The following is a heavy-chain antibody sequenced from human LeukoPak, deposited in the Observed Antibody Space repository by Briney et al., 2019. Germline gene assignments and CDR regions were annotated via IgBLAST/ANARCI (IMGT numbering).Heavy chain of an antibody. CDR1: GGSISSSSYY. V-gene: IGHV4-39*01. D-gene: IGHD3-10*01. Sequence: SETLSLTCTVSGGSISSSSYYWGWIRQPPGKGLEWIGSIYYSGSTYYNPSPKSRVTISVDTSKNQFSLKLSSVTAADTAVYYCARHRYYYRSGSYYGAPYYMDVGGKGTTVTISS. CDR2: IYYSGST. J-gene: IGHJ6*03. CDR3: ARHRYYYRSGSYYGAPYYMDV.